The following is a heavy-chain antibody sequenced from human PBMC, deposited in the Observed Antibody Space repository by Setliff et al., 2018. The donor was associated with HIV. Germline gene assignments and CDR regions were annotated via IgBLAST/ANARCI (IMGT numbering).Heavy chain of an antibody. Sequence: GGSLRLSCAASGFTFSSYAMSWVRQAPGKGLEWVSAISGSGGTTYYADSVKGRFTISRDNSKNTVFLQMNSLRGEDTAVHYCAALKGYSYGRGCFDPWGQGTLVTVSS. CDR3: AALKGYSYGRGCFDP. CDR1: GFTFSSYA. CDR2: ISGSGGTT. V-gene: IGHV3-23*01. D-gene: IGHD5-18*01. J-gene: IGHJ5*02.